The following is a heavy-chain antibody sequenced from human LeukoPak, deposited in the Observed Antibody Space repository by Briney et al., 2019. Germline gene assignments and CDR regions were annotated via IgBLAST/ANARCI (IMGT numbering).Heavy chain of an antibody. CDR2: ISGSGGST. D-gene: IGHD2-2*01. CDR3: AGWSVVVPARPEAFDI. Sequence: GGSLRLSCAASGFTFSSYAMSWVRQAPGKGLEWVSAISGSGGSTYYADSVKGRFTISRDNSKNTLYLQMNSPRAEDTAVYYCAGWSVVVPARPEAFDIWGQGTMVTVSS. V-gene: IGHV3-23*01. J-gene: IGHJ3*02. CDR1: GFTFSSYA.